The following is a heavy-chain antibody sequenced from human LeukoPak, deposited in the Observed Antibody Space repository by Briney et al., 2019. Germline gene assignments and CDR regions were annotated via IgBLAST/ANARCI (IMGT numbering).Heavy chain of an antibody. CDR2: ISYIGST. CDR3: ARDLVTVTKGFDI. V-gene: IGHV4-59*11. CDR1: ADSFSSHY. J-gene: IGHJ3*02. Sequence: PSETLSLTCAVSADSFSSHYWTWIRQAPGKGLEWIGYISYIGSTNYNPSLKSRVTISIDTSKNQFSLKLSSVTAADTAVCYCARDLVTVTKGFDIWGQGTMVSVSS. D-gene: IGHD4-17*01.